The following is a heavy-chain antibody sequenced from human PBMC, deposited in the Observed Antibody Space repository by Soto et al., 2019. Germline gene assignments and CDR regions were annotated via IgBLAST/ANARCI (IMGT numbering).Heavy chain of an antibody. Sequence: GGSLRLSCAASGFTFDTYWMHWVRQAPGKGLVWVSRMNEDGGTTDYADSVKGRFTISRDNAKNTLYLQMNSLRVEDTAVYYCASDLSGRADVWGQGTTVTVSS. J-gene: IGHJ6*02. D-gene: IGHD3-10*01. CDR3: ASDLSGRADV. CDR1: GFTFDTYW. V-gene: IGHV3-74*01. CDR2: MNEDGGTT.